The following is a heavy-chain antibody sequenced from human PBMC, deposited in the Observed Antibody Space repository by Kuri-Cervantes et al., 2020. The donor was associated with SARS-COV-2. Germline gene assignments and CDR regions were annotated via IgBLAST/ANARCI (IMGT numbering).Heavy chain of an antibody. V-gene: IGHV1-69*13. CDR1: GGTFSSYA. D-gene: IGHD2-21*02. CDR2: IIPIFGTA. Sequence: SVKVSCKASGGTFSSYAISWVRQAPGQGLEWMGGIIPIFGTANYAQKFQGRVTITADESTSTAYMELRSLRSDDTAVYYCARGGFCGGDCSKGAFDIWGQGTMVTVSS. CDR3: ARGGFCGGDCSKGAFDI. J-gene: IGHJ3*02.